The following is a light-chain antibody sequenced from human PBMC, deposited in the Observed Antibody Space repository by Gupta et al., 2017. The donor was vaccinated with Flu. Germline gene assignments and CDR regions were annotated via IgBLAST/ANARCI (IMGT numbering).Light chain of an antibody. CDR3: QQYDTAPWT. V-gene: IGKV3-20*01. J-gene: IGKJ1*01. CDR1: QSVSSNQ. Sequence: ELVLPQSPGSLSLSPGDRATLSCRASQSVSSNQLAWYQQKPGQAPRFLIYGASSRPSGIPDRFSGSGSGTDFTLTITSLETEDVAVYYCQQYDTAPWTFGQGTKVEIK. CDR2: GAS.